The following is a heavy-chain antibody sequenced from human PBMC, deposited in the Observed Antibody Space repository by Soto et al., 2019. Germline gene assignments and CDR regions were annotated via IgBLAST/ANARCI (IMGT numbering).Heavy chain of an antibody. D-gene: IGHD5-12*01. CDR3: ARAVRDGYTHDAFDI. CDR1: GGSISSGGYY. CDR2: IYYSGST. Sequence: QVQLQESGPGLVKPSQTLSLTCTVSGGSISSGGYYWSWIRQHPGKGLEWIGYIYYSGSTYYNPSLQSRVTISVDTSKNQFSLKLSSVTAADTAVYYCARAVRDGYTHDAFDIWGQGTMVTVSS. V-gene: IGHV4-31*03. J-gene: IGHJ3*02.